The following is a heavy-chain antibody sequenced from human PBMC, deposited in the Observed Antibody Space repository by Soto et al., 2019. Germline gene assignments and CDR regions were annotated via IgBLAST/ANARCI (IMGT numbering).Heavy chain of an antibody. D-gene: IGHD3-3*01. CDR3: ARHGPSIYYDFWSGYSPYYYYGMDV. J-gene: IGHJ6*02. CDR1: GYTFTAHW. CDR2: IYPGDSDT. Sequence: GESLKISCQGSGYTFTAHWIAWVRQMPGKGLEWMGIIYPGDSDTRYSPSFQGQVTISADKSISTAYLQWSSLKASDTAMYYCARHGPSIYYDFWSGYSPYYYYGMDVWGQGTTVTVSS. V-gene: IGHV5-51*01.